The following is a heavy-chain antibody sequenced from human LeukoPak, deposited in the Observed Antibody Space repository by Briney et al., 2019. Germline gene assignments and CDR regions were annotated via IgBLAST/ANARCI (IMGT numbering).Heavy chain of an antibody. V-gene: IGHV4-39*01. CDR2: VYYSGNT. J-gene: IGHJ4*02. D-gene: IGHD3-10*01. Sequence: SETLSLTCTVSGGSIISSRYYWGWIRQPPGKGLEWIGSVYYSGNTYYNPSLKSRVTISVDTSKNQFSLNLSSVTAADTAVYYCASMMYYDGSGSYYNPTYYSDYWGQGTLVTVSS. CDR1: GGSIISSRYY. CDR3: ASMMYYDGSGSYYNPTYYSDY.